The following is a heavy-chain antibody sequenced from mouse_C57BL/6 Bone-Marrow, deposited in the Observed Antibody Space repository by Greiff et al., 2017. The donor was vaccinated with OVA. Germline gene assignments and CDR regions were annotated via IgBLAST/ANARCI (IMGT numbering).Heavy chain of an antibody. D-gene: IGHD1-1*01. J-gene: IGHJ3*01. V-gene: IGHV1-64*01. CDR3: AGPDYYGSSPWFAY. CDR1: GYTFTSYW. Sequence: VQLQQPGAELVKPGASVKLSCKASGYTFTSYWMHWVKQRPGQGLEWIGMIHPNSGSTNYNEKFKSKATLTVDKSSSTAYMQLSSLTSEDSAVYYGAGPDYYGSSPWFAYWGQGTLVTVSA. CDR2: IHPNSGST.